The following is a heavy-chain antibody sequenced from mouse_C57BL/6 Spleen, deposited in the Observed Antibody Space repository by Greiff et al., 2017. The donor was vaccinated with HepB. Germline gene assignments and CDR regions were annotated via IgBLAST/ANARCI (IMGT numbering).Heavy chain of an antibody. CDR1: GYTFTSYW. CDR2: IHPNSGST. J-gene: IGHJ2*01. D-gene: IGHD1-1*01. V-gene: IGHV1-64*01. Sequence: QVQLQQPGAELVKPGASVKLSCKASGYTFTSYWMHWVKQRPGQGLEWIGMIHPNSGSTNYNEKFKSKATLTVDKSSSTAYMQLSSLTSEDSAVYYCGVGYGSSSLDDWGQGTTLTVSS. CDR3: GVGYGSSSLDD.